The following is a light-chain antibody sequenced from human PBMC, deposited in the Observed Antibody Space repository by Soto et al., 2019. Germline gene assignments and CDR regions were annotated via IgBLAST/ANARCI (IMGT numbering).Light chain of an antibody. CDR3: TSYRSATTPPYV. Sequence: QSVLTQPASVSGSLGQSITISCTGTTRDIAGYNYISWYQQLPGKAPKLMIYQVTIRPSGISNRFSGSKSGNTASLTISGLQAEDEADYFCTSYRSATTPPYVFGSGTKVTVL. CDR1: TRDIAGYNY. J-gene: IGLJ1*01. V-gene: IGLV2-14*01. CDR2: QVT.